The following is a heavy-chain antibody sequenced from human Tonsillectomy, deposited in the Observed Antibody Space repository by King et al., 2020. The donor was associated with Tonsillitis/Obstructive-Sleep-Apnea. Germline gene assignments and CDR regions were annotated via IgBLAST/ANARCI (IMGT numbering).Heavy chain of an antibody. CDR3: ARGVGPTSSSSQGD. CDR2: ISSSSSYI. V-gene: IGHV3-21*01. J-gene: IGHJ4*02. CDR1: GFTFSSYN. D-gene: IGHD6-13*01. Sequence: VQLVESGGGLVKPGGSLRLSCAASGFTFSSYNMNWVRQAPGKGLEWVSSISSSSSYIFYADSVKGRFTISRDNAKNSLYLQMNSLRAEDTAVYYCARGVGPTSSSSQGDCGQGTLVTVSS.